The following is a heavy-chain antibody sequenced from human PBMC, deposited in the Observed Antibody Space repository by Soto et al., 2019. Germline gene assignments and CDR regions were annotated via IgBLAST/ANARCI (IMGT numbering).Heavy chain of an antibody. Sequence: PGGSLRLSCAASGFTFSNSWMSWVRQAPGKGLEWVANIKEDESEKDYVDPVKGRFTITRDNAKNSLYLQMNNLRAEDTAVYFCTRKRFGMDVWGQGTTVTVSS. CDR3: TRKRFGMDV. V-gene: IGHV3-7*03. CDR2: IKEDESEK. CDR1: GFTFSNSW. J-gene: IGHJ6*02.